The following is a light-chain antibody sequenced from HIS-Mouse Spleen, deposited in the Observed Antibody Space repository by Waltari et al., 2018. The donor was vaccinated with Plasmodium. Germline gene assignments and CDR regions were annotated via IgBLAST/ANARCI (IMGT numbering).Light chain of an antibody. CDR2: YYSDSDK. Sequence: QPVLTQPPSSSASPGESARLTCTLPSDINVGSYNIYWYQQTPGSPPRYLLYYYSDSDKGQGSGVPSLFSGSKEASANTGILPISGLQCEDEADYYCMSWPSNASVVFGGGTKLTVL. V-gene: IGLV5-37*01. CDR3: MSWPSNASVV. J-gene: IGLJ3*02. CDR1: SDINVGSYN.